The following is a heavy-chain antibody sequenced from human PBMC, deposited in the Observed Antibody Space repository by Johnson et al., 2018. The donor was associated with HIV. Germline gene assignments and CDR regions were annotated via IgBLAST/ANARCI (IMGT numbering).Heavy chain of an antibody. J-gene: IGHJ3*02. V-gene: IGHV3-30*14. CDR1: GFTFSSYA. D-gene: IGHD1-26*01. Sequence: QVQLVESGGGVVQPGRSLRLSCAASGFTFSSYAMHWVRQAPGKGLEWVAVISYDGSEKYFADSVKGRFNISRDNSKNTLYLQMNSLRAEDTAVYYCARSSVSYLDDAFDIWGQGTMVTVSS. CDR2: ISYDGSEK. CDR3: ARSSVSYLDDAFDI.